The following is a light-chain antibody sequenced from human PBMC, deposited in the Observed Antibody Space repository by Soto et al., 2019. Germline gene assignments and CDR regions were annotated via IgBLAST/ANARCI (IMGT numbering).Light chain of an antibody. J-gene: IGLJ3*02. CDR1: NNYSGSYDY. V-gene: IGLV2-14*01. CDR2: EVD. CDR3: SSSSKTITWV. Sequence: SALTQPASVSGSPGQSITISCTGSNNYSGSYDYVSWYQQHPLQAPKLLIYEVDNRPSGISDRFSGSKSGRTASLTISGIQSEEEGEYFCSSSSKTITWVFVGGPTVPVL.